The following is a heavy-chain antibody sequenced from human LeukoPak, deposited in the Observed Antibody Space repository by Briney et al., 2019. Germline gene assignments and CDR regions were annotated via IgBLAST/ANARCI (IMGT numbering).Heavy chain of an antibody. CDR2: INPNSGGT. D-gene: IGHD3-22*01. J-gene: IGHJ4*02. CDR1: GYTFTGYY. Sequence: ASVTVSCKASGYTFTGYYMHWVRQAPGQGLEWMGWINPNSGGTNYAQRFQGRVTMTRDTSTSTVYMELSSLRSEDTAVYYCARDRSGQDSSGYYYGGLDYWGQGTLVTVSS. V-gene: IGHV1-2*02. CDR3: ARDRSGQDSSGYYYGGLDY.